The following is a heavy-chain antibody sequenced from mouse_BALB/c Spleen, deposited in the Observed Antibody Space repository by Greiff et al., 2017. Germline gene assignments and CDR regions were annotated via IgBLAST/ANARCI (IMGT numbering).Heavy chain of an antibody. CDR3: ARSYYDYDGFAY. V-gene: IGHV5-17*02. CDR2: ISSGSSTI. CDR1: GFTFSSFG. Sequence: EVNVVESGGGLVQPGGSRKLSCAASGFTFSSFGMHWVRQAPEKGLEWVAYISSGSSTIYYADTVKGRFTISRDNPKNTLFLQMTSLRSEDTAMYYCARSYYDYDGFAYWGQGTLVTVSA. D-gene: IGHD2-4*01. J-gene: IGHJ3*01.